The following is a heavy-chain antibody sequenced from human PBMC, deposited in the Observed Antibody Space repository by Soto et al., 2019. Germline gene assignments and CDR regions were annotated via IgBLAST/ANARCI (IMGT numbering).Heavy chain of an antibody. CDR1: GFTFTTYW. J-gene: IGHJ4*02. CDR3: VRGGHGSGSYLGSY. V-gene: IGHV3-7*03. CDR2: IRQDGGAQ. Sequence: EVQLVESGGGLAQPGGSLRLSCVASGFTFTTYWMSWVRQSPGKGLEWVANIRQDGGAQYYVDSVKGRFTISRDNAKNSVYLQVESLRAEDTAVYYCVRGGHGSGSYLGSYWGQGILVTVSS. D-gene: IGHD3-10*01.